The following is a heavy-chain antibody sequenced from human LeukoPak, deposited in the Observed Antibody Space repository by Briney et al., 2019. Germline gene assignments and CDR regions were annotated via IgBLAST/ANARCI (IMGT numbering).Heavy chain of an antibody. V-gene: IGHV3-30*02. CDR1: GFTFSSYG. CDR3: AKSGYSSGWYSIYYYCYMDV. D-gene: IGHD6-19*01. Sequence: PGGSLRLSCAASGFTFSSYGMHWVRQAPGKGLEWVAFIRYDGSNKYYADSVKGRFTISRDNSKNTLYLQMNSLRAEDTAVYYCAKSGYSSGWYSIYYYCYMDVWGKGTTVTISS. J-gene: IGHJ6*03. CDR2: IRYDGSNK.